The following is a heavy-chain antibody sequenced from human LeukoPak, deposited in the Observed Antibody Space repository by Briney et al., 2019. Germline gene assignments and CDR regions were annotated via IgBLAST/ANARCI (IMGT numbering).Heavy chain of an antibody. D-gene: IGHD3-16*01. CDR1: GYTFTSYG. J-gene: IGHJ4*02. CDR2: IIPIFGTA. V-gene: IGHV1-69*05. CDR3: ARDARGFDY. Sequence: SVKVSCKASGYTFTSYGISWVRQAPGQGLEWMGRIIPIFGTANYAQKFQGRVTITTDESTSTAYMELSSLRSEDTAVYYCARDARGFDYWGQGTLVTVSS.